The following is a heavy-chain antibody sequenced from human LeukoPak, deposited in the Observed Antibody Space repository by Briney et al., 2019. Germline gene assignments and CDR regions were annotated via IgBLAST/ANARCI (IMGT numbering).Heavy chain of an antibody. CDR3: AKLSLFSSSWPIDDY. CDR1: GFTFSNYA. Sequence: PGGSLRLSCAASGFTFSNYAMTWVRQAPGKGLEWVSAISGSGGSTYYADSVKGRFTISGDNSKNTLYLQMNSLRAEDTAVYYCAKLSLFSSSWPIDDYWGQGTLVTVSS. CDR2: ISGSGGST. D-gene: IGHD6-13*01. J-gene: IGHJ4*02. V-gene: IGHV3-23*01.